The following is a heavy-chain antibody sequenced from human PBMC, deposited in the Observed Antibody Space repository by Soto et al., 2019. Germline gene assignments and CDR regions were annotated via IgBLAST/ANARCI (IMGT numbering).Heavy chain of an antibody. CDR1: GGTFNTFS. V-gene: IGHV1-69*18. Sequence: QVQLVQSGAEVKKPGSSVKVSCKASGGTFNTFSISWVRQAPGQGLEWVGSFIPVFQTGDYSEKFQDRVTLAADESSCTAYIELRSLRSEDTVVYYCAVRIPAGGTFDFWGQGTPITVSS. CDR2: FIPVFQTG. CDR3: AVRIPAGGTFDF. J-gene: IGHJ4*02. D-gene: IGHD6-13*01.